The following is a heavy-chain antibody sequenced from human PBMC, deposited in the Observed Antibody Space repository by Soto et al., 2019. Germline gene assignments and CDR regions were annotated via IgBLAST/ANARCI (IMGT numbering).Heavy chain of an antibody. J-gene: IGHJ6*02. CDR2: TYYRSKWYN. V-gene: IGHV6-1*01. Sequence: SQTLSLTCAISGDSVSSNSAAWNWIRQSPSRGLEWLGRTYYRSKWYNDYAVSVKSRITINPDTSKNQFSLQLNSVTPEDTAVYYCARYYSQVEPAYPEYSSSWLSNYYYYGMDVWGQGTTVTVSS. CDR3: ARYYSQVEPAYPEYSSSWLSNYYYYGMDV. D-gene: IGHD6-13*01. CDR1: GDSVSSNSAA.